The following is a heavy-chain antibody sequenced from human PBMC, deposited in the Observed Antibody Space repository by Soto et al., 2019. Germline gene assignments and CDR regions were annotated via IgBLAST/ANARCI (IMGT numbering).Heavy chain of an antibody. CDR3: ATDLLLVMTLGEDERTLHNMDV. CDR1: EFTFSSYC. Sequence: GGSRIHSCVASEFTFSSYCMQWVRQTPGKGLEWVVVISDDGTKKYYADSMKGRFTISRDNSKNTVYLQMSSLRPEDTAVYYCATDLLLVMTLGEDERTLHNMDVWGQGTTVTVSS. CDR2: ISDDGTKK. J-gene: IGHJ6*02. V-gene: IGHV3-30*03. D-gene: IGHD2-21*02.